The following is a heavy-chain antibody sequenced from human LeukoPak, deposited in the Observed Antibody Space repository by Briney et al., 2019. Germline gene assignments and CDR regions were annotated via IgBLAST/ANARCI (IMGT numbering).Heavy chain of an antibody. CDR2: IYTSGST. D-gene: IGHD6-19*01. Sequence: PSETLCLTCTVSGGSISSYYWSWIRQPAGKGLEWIGRIYTSGSTNYNPSLKSRVTMSVDTSKNQFSLKLSSVTAADTAVYYCARDLVEAVAPGGGMDVWGQGTTVTVSS. CDR1: GGSISSYY. V-gene: IGHV4-4*07. J-gene: IGHJ6*02. CDR3: ARDLVEAVAPGGGMDV.